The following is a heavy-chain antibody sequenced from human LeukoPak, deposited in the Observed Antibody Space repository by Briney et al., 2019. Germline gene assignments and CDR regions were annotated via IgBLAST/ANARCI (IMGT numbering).Heavy chain of an antibody. CDR1: GLTFSSYA. V-gene: IGHV3-23*01. J-gene: IGHJ4*02. D-gene: IGHD6-13*01. CDR3: AKGRIAPDY. Sequence: GGSLRLSCAASGLTFSSYAMSWVRQAPGKGLEWVSTISGSGGSTSYADSVRGRFTISRDNSKNTVYLQMNSLRGEDTAVYYCAKGRIAPDYWGQGTLVTVSS. CDR2: ISGSGGST.